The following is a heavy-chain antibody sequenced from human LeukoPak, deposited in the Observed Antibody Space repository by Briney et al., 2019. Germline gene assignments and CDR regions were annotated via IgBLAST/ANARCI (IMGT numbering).Heavy chain of an antibody. J-gene: IGHJ4*02. CDR1: GFTFSSYE. V-gene: IGHV3-48*03. Sequence: QPGGSLRPSCAASGFTFSSYEMNWVRQAPGKGLEWVSYISSGSTIYDADSVKGRFTISRDNAKNSLYLQMNSLRAEDTAVYYCARESIAVAGAPFDYWGQGTLVTVSS. CDR3: ARESIAVAGAPFDY. CDR2: ISSGSTI. D-gene: IGHD6-19*01.